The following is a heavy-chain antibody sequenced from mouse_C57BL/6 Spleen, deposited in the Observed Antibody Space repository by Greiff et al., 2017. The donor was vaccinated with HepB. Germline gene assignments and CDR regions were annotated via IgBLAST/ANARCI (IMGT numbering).Heavy chain of an antibody. J-gene: IGHJ3*01. CDR2: INPNNGGT. Sequence: EVQLQQSGPELVKPGASVKMSCKASGYTFTDYNMHWVKQSHGKSLEWIGYINPNNGGTSYNQKFKGKATLTVNKSSSTAYMELRSLTSEDSAVYYCARDFTTDPRFAYWGQGTLVTVSA. D-gene: IGHD1-1*01. CDR3: ARDFTTDPRFAY. CDR1: GYTFTDYN. V-gene: IGHV1-22*01.